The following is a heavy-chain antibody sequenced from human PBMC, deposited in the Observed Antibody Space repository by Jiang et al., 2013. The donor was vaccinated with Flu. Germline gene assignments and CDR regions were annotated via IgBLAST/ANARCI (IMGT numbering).Heavy chain of an antibody. CDR3: AHSPETYYDFWGAYSTYCYFDL. D-gene: IGHD3-3*01. CDR2: IYWDDDK. J-gene: IGHJ2*01. Sequence: KPTQTLTLTCTFSGFSLTSSGVGVGWIRQPPGKALEWLALIYWDDDKRYSPSLKDRLTITKDTSKNQVVLTMTNMDPVDTATYYCAHSPETYYDFWGAYSTYCYFDLWGLAPWSLSPQ. V-gene: IGHV2-5*02. CDR1: GFSLTSSGVG.